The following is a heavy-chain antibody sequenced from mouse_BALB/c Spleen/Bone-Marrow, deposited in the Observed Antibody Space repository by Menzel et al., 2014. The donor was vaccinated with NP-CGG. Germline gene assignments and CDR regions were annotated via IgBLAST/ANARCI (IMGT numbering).Heavy chain of an antibody. Sequence: SGPELVKPGASVKMSCKASGYTFTSYILHWMKQKPGQGLEWIGYINPYNDVTKYNEKFKGKAKLTSDKSSSTAYMELSSLTSEDSAVYYFARDGYDSSYWDLKGWGAGTTVTVSS. CDR1: GYTFTSYI. CDR3: ARDGYDSSYWDLKG. V-gene: IGHV1-14*01. D-gene: IGHD1-1*01. CDR2: INPYNDVT. J-gene: IGHJ1*01.